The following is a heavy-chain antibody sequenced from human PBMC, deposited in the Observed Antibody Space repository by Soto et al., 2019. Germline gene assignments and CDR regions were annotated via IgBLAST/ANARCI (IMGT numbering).Heavy chain of an antibody. V-gene: IGHV1-3*01. Sequence: ASVKVSCKASGYTFTSYAMHWVRQAPGQRLEWMGWINAGNGNTKYSQKFQGRVTITRDTSASTAYMELSSLRSEDTAVCYCAGEIAILGVARYYYYYYGMDVGDKGTRVTLSS. CDR2: INAGNGNT. D-gene: IGHD3-3*01. CDR1: GYTFTSYA. J-gene: IGHJ6*04. CDR3: AGEIAILGVARYYYYYYGMDV.